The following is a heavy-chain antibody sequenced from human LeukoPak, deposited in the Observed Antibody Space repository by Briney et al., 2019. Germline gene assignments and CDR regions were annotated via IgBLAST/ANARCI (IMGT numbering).Heavy chain of an antibody. CDR1: GFTFGSYA. D-gene: IGHD2-2*01. CDR3: AKASSIVIVVGLGFDY. Sequence: GGSLRLSCAASGFTFGSYAMSWVRQAPGKGLEWVSAISGSGGSTYYADSVKGRFTISRDNSKNTLYLQMNSLRAEDTAVYYCAKASSIVIVVGLGFDYWGQGTLVTVSS. V-gene: IGHV3-23*01. J-gene: IGHJ4*02. CDR2: ISGSGGST.